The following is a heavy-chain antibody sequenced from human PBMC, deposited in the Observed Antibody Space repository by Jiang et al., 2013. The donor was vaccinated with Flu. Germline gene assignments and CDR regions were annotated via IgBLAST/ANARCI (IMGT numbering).Heavy chain of an antibody. Sequence: GQGLEWMGWMNPNSGNTGYAQKFQGRVTMTRNTSISTAYMELSSLRSEDTAVYYCARGPNANTIFGVVIIKPYDYWGQGTLVTVSS. CDR3: ARGPNANTIFGVVIIKPYDY. J-gene: IGHJ4*02. V-gene: IGHV1-8*01. D-gene: IGHD3-3*01. CDR2: MNPNSGNT.